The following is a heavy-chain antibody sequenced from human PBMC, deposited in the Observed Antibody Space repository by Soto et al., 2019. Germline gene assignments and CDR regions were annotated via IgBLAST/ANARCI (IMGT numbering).Heavy chain of an antibody. V-gene: IGHV4-39*01. CDR2: IYYSGST. CDR1: GGSISSSSYY. D-gene: IGHD3-16*01. CDR3: ASKMGVRHYYYGMDV. Sequence: SETLSLTCTVSGGSISSSSYYWGWIRQPPGKGLEWIGSIYYSGSTYYNPSLKSRVTISVDTSKNQFSLKLSSVTAADTAVYYCASKMGVRHYYYGMDVWGQGTTVTVSS. J-gene: IGHJ6*02.